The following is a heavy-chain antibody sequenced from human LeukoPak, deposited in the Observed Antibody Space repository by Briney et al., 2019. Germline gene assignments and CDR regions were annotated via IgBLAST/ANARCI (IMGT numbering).Heavy chain of an antibody. CDR1: GFTFSSYA. D-gene: IGHD3-3*01. CDR2: IIPILGIA. CDR3: ARTPSITIFGVGKN. J-gene: IGHJ4*02. Sequence: GGSLRLSCAASGFTFSSYAISWVRQAPGQGLEWMGRIIPILGIANYAQKFQGRVTITADKSTSTAYMELSSLRSEDTAVYYCARTPSITIFGVGKNWGQGTLVTVSS. V-gene: IGHV1-69*04.